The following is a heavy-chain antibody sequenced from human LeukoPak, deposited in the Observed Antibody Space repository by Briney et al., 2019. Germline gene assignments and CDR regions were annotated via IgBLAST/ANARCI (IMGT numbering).Heavy chain of an antibody. V-gene: IGHV3-23*01. CDR2: ISGSGGST. CDR1: GFTFSSYW. CDR3: AKTPTDFWSGYYNPPFDY. J-gene: IGHJ4*02. Sequence: GGSLRLSCAASGFTFSSYWMSWVRQAPGKGLEWVSAISGSGGSTYYADSVKGRFTISRDNSKNTLYLQMNSLRAEDTAVYYCAKTPTDFWSGYYNPPFDYWGQGTLVTVSS. D-gene: IGHD3-3*01.